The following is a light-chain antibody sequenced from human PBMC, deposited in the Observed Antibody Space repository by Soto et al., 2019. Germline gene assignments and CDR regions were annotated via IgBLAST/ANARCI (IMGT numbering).Light chain of an antibody. CDR3: GAWDTSLTVYV. CDR2: DTY. J-gene: IGLJ1*01. CDR1: LSNIAGNS. Sequence: QAVLTQPPSVSAAPGQEVTISCSGSLSNIAGNSVSWYQHLPGTAPKLLIYDTYRRPSGIPARFSASKSGTSATLGISGLQTGDEGDYYCGAWDTSLTVYVFGSGTKLTVL. V-gene: IGLV1-51*01.